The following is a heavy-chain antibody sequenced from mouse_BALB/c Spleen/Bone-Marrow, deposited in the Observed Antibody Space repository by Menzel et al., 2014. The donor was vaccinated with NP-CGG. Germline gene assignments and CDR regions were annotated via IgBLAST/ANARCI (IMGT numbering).Heavy chain of an antibody. D-gene: IGHD1-1*01. CDR1: GFSLTSYG. V-gene: IGHV2-9*02. J-gene: IGHJ1*01. CDR2: IWSSGST. CDR3: ARDRYYYGSPYWYFDV. Sequence: QVQLKQSGPGLVAPSQSLSINCTVSGFSLTSYGVHWVRQPPGEGLEWLGVIWSSGSTNYNSTLMSRLNITKDNSKSQVFLKMNSLQTDDTAMYYCARDRYYYGSPYWYFDVWGAGTTVTVSS.